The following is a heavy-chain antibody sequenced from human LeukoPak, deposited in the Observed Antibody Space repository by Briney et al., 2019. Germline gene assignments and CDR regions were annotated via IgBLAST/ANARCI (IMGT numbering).Heavy chain of an antibody. D-gene: IGHD6-13*01. CDR2: ISSSGSTI. V-gene: IGHV3-11*01. J-gene: IGHJ6*02. CDR1: GFTFSDYY. Sequence: GGSLRLSCAASGFTFSDYYMTWIRQAPGQGLQWVSYISSSGSTIYYVDSVKGRFTISRDNAKNSLYLQFNSLRAEDTAVYYCASLPGYSSSWYPYYYYGMDVWGQGTTVTVSS. CDR3: ASLPGYSSSWYPYYYYGMDV.